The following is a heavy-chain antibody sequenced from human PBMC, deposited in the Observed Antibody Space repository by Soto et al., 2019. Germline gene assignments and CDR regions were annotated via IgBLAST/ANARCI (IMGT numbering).Heavy chain of an antibody. Sequence: EVQLVESGGGLVKPGGSLRLSCAASGFTFSTYSMNWVRQAPGKGLEWVSSISSSSSYIYYADSVKGRFTISRDNAQDSLNRQMNRLRAEHTAVYYCARVVDYYDRYYYYSMDVWGQLTTVTVS. CDR3: ARVVDYYDRYYYYSMDV. CDR1: GFTFSTYS. D-gene: IGHD3-22*01. CDR2: ISSSSSYI. J-gene: IGHJ6*02. V-gene: IGHV3-21*01.